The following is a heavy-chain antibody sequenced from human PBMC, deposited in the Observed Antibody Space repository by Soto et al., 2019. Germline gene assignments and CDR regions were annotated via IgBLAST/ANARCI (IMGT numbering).Heavy chain of an antibody. CDR3: ARDHRRYSDFWRRYYSAHYYYGKNV. J-gene: IGHJ6*04. D-gene: IGHD3-3*01. Sequence: SVKVSCKASGGTFSSYAISWVRQAPGQGLEWMGGIIPIFGTANYAQKFQGRVTITADESTSTAYMELSSLRSEDTAVYYCARDHRRYSDFWRRYYSAHYYYGKNVWGKGTTVIVSS. V-gene: IGHV1-69*13. CDR1: GGTFSSYA. CDR2: IIPIFGTA.